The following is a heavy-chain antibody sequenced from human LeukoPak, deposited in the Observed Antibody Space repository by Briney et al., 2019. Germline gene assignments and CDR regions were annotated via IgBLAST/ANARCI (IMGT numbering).Heavy chain of an antibody. CDR1: GYTFTGHY. V-gene: IGHV1-2*02. J-gene: IGHJ4*02. D-gene: IGHD3-10*01. CDR2: INPNSGGT. CDR3: VRSGLGELSYFDY. Sequence: ASVKVSCKASGYTFTGHYMQWVRQAPGQGPEWMGWINPNSGGTKYAQKFQGRVTMTRDTSISTVYMELSSLRSDDTAVYYCVRSGLGELSYFDYWGQGTLVTVSS.